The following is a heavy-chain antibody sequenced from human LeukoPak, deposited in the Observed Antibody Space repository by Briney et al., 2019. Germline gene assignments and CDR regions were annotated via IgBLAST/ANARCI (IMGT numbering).Heavy chain of an antibody. Sequence: GGSLRLSCAASGFTFSSYAMSWIRQAPGKGLEWVSSISISSNYIYYTDSVKGRFTISRDNAKNSLYLQMNSLRAEDTAVYYCARGSRFGVVERDAFDIWGQGTMVTVSS. CDR2: ISISSNYI. CDR1: GFTFSSYA. J-gene: IGHJ3*02. D-gene: IGHD3-3*01. V-gene: IGHV3-21*01. CDR3: ARGSRFGVVERDAFDI.